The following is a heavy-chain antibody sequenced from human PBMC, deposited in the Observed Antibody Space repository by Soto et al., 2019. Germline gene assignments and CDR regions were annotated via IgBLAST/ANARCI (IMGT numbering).Heavy chain of an antibody. CDR1: GYTFSTYG. Sequence: QAQLVQSGPEVKKHGASVKVSCQSSGYTFSTYGVRWVRQAPGQGREWVGWISGDNGQTKSAQKLQGRVTITTDTATSTAYMELRGLGSDDTAMYYCARDGRNQLWVEGLNALDVWGQGTTVTV. J-gene: IGHJ6*02. CDR3: ARDGRNQLWVEGLNALDV. CDR2: ISGDNGQT. D-gene: IGHD3-10*01. V-gene: IGHV1-18*01.